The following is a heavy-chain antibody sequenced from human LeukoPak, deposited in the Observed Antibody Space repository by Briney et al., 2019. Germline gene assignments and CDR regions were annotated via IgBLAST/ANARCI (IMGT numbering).Heavy chain of an antibody. Sequence: AGGSPRLSCAASGFTFSTYGMSWVRQAPGKGLEWVSGISGSGGSRFYTDSVKGRFTISRDNSKNTLYLQMNSLRAEDTAVYYCAKLREWELPDLFDYWGQGTLVTVSS. CDR3: AKLREWELPDLFDY. CDR2: ISGSGGSR. J-gene: IGHJ4*02. V-gene: IGHV3-23*01. D-gene: IGHD1-26*01. CDR1: GFTFSTYG.